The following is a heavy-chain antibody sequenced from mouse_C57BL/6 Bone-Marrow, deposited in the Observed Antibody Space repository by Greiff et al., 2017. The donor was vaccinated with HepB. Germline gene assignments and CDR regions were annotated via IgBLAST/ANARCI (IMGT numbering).Heavy chain of an antibody. J-gene: IGHJ2*01. CDR1: GFTFSSYT. V-gene: IGHV5-9*01. CDR3: ARDGYYPYYFDY. D-gene: IGHD2-3*01. CDR2: ISGGGGNT. Sequence: EVKLEESGGGLVKPGGSLKLSCAASGFTFSSYTMSWVRQTPEKRLEWVATISGGGGNTYYPDSVKGRFPISRDNAKNTLYLQMSSLRSEDTALYYCARDGYYPYYFDYWGQGTTLTVSS.